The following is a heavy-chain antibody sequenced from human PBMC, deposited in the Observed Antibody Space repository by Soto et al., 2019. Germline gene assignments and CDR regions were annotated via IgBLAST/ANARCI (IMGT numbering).Heavy chain of an antibody. CDR1: GFTSSIDA. J-gene: IGHJ4*02. V-gene: IGHV3-23*01. CDR2: ISDGGTTT. CDR3: AHGLRGGGDF. Sequence: EVQLLESGGGLVQPGGSQRLSCAVTGFTSSIDAMSWVRQAPGKGLEWVSGISDGGTTTHYADSVKGRFTMSRDNSKNPVYLQMSSLRAEDTAIYYCAHGLRGGGDFWGQGTLVTVSS. D-gene: IGHD2-8*01.